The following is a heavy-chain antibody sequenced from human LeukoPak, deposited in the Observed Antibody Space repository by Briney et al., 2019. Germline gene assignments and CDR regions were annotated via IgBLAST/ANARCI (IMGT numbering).Heavy chain of an antibody. CDR2: ITGGSNYI. CDR1: GFTFSSYT. D-gene: IGHD5-24*01. CDR3: AREYNADFDI. Sequence: PGGSLRLSCAASGFTFSSYTMHWVRQAPGKGLEWVSSITGGSNYIFYADSLKGRFTISRDNAKNSLPLQMNSLRAEDTAVYYCAREYNADFDIWGQGTMATVSS. V-gene: IGHV3-21*01. J-gene: IGHJ3*02.